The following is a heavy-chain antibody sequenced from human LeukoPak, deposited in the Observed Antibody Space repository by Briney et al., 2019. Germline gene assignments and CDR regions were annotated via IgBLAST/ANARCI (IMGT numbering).Heavy chain of an antibody. Sequence: SGPALVKPTQTLTLTCTFSGFSLTTSGMCVSWIRQPPGKALEWLACIDWDDDKYYSTSLRTRLTISKDTSKNQVVLTMTNMDPVDTATYYCARIRGSRHYFDYWGQGTLVTVSS. V-gene: IGHV2-70*11. CDR3: ARIRGSRHYFDY. CDR2: IDWDDDK. D-gene: IGHD6-13*01. J-gene: IGHJ4*02. CDR1: GFSLTTSGMC.